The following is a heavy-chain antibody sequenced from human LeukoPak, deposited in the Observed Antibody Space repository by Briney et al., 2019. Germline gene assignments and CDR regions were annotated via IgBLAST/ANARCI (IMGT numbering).Heavy chain of an antibody. CDR3: AKDLVSGDWYWRGFDS. V-gene: IGHV3-23*01. J-gene: IGHJ4*02. D-gene: IGHD6-19*01. CDR2: IGGSGART. Sequence: GGSLRLSCAASGFTFNNYVMSWVRQAPGKGLERVSTIGGSGARTYYADSVRGRFTISRDNSKNTVYLQLNSLRGEDTAVYYCAKDLVSGDWYWRGFDSWGQGTLVTVSS. CDR1: GFTFNNYV.